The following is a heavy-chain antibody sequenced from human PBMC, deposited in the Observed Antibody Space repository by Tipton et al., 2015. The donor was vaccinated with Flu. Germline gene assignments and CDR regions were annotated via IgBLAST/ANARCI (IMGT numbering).Heavy chain of an antibody. CDR1: GGSISSYY. J-gene: IGHJ1*01. Sequence: LRLSCTVSGGSISSYYWSWIRQPPGKGLEWIGHIYYSGSTNYSPSLKSRVTISVDTFKNQFSLKLSPVTAADTAVYYCASYGTSDGARYFQHWGQGTLVTVSS. CDR3: ASYGTSDGARYFQH. V-gene: IGHV4-59*01. CDR2: IYYSGST. D-gene: IGHD1-26*01.